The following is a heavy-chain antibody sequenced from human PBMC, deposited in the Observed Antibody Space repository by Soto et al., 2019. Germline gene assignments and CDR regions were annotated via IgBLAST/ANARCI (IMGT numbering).Heavy chain of an antibody. CDR2: IIPIFGTA. CDR1: GGTFSSYA. J-gene: IGHJ6*02. V-gene: IGHV1-69*13. CDR3: ATARGDYGGNPAQYYYYGMDV. Sequence: ASVKVSCKASGGTFSSYAISWVRQAPGQGLEWMGGIIPIFGTANYAQKFQGRVTITADESTSTAYMELSSLRSEDTAVYYCATARGDYGGNPAQYYYYGMDVWGQGTTVTVSS. D-gene: IGHD4-17*01.